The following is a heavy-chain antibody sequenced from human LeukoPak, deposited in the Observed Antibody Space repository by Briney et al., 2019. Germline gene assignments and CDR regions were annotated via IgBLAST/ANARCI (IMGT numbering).Heavy chain of an antibody. V-gene: IGHV3-48*04. CDR2: ISSSSSTI. CDR3: AKSTAMVTWGSFDI. J-gene: IGHJ3*02. CDR1: GGSISSSN. Sequence: ETLSLTCAVSGGSISSSNWWSWVRQAPGKGLEWVSYISSSSSTIYYADSVKGRFTISRDNIKYSLYLQMNSLRIEDTALYYCAKSTAMVTWGSFDIWGQGTLVTVSS. D-gene: IGHD5-18*01.